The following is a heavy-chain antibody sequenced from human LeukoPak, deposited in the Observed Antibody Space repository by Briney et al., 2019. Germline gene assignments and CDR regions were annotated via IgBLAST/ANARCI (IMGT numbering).Heavy chain of an antibody. CDR2: INPSGGST. CDR1: GYTFTSYY. V-gene: IGHV1-46*01. CDR3: ARASSRYYDSSGYSPFDY. J-gene: IGHJ4*02. D-gene: IGHD3-22*01. Sequence: GASVKVSCKASGYTFTSYYMHWVRQAPGQGLEWMGIINPSGGSTSYAQKFQGRVTMTRDTSTSTVYMELSSLRSEDTAVYYCARASSRYYDSSGYSPFDYWGQGTLVTVSS.